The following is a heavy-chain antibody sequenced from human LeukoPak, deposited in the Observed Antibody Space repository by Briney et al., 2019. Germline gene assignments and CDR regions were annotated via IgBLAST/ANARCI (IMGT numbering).Heavy chain of an antibody. V-gene: IGHV1-2*02. CDR3: ARDWEKDYDILTGYPAFDP. CDR2: INPNSGGT. CDR1: GYTFTGYY. D-gene: IGHD3-9*01. Sequence: ASVKVSCKASGYTFTGYYMHWVRQAPGQGLEWMGWINPNSGGTNYAQKFQGRVTMTRDTSISTAYMELSRLRSDDTAVYYCARDWEKDYDILTGYPAFDPWGQGTLATVSS. J-gene: IGHJ5*02.